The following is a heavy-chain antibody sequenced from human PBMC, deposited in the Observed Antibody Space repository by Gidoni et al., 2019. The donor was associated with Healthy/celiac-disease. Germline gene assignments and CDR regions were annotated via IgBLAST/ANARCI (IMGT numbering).Heavy chain of an antibody. Sequence: EVQLVESGGGLVQPGRSLRLSCAASGFTFADYAMHWVRQAPGKGLEWVSGISWNSGSIGYADSVKGRFTISRDNAKNSLYLQMNSLRAEDTALYYCAKGYSSGWYADFDYWGQGTLVTVSS. CDR3: AKGYSSGWYADFDY. V-gene: IGHV3-9*01. D-gene: IGHD6-19*01. CDR2: ISWNSGSI. CDR1: GFTFADYA. J-gene: IGHJ4*02.